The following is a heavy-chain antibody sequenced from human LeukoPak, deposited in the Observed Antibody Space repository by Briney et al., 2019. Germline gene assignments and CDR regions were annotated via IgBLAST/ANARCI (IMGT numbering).Heavy chain of an antibody. CDR1: EFSVGSNY. CDR2: IYSGGST. V-gene: IGHV3-53*01. D-gene: IGHD4-17*01. CDR3: AKEIYGDSTGGRFQY. Sequence: GGSLRLSCAASEFSVGSNYMTWVRQAPGKGLEWVSLIYSGGSTYYADSVTGRFTISRDNSKNTLYLQMNSLRAEDTAVYYCAKEIYGDSTGGRFQYWGQGTLVTVSS. J-gene: IGHJ1*01.